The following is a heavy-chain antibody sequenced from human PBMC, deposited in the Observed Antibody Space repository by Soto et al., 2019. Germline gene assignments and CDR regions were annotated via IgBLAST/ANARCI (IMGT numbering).Heavy chain of an antibody. Sequence: GGSLRLSCAASGFTFSSYWMSWVRQAPGKGLEWVANIKQDGSEKYYVDSVKGRFTISRDNAKNSLYLQMNSLRAEDTALYYCASGLWLRYFDYWGQGTLVTVSS. J-gene: IGHJ4*02. V-gene: IGHV3-7*03. D-gene: IGHD5-12*01. CDR1: GFTFSSYW. CDR2: IKQDGSEK. CDR3: ASGLWLRYFDY.